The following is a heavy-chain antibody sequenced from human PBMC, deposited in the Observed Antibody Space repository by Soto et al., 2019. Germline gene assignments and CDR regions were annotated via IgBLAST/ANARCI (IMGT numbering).Heavy chain of an antibody. V-gene: IGHV3-48*03. D-gene: IGHD1-26*01. Sequence: EVQLVESGGGLVQPGGSLRLSCAASGFTFSSYEMNWVRQAPGKGLEWVSYISSSGITIYYADSVKGRFTISRDNAKNSLYLQMNSLRAEDTAVYYCASNTHLGWFDPWGQGTLVTVSS. J-gene: IGHJ5*02. CDR3: ASNTHLGWFDP. CDR2: ISSSGITI. CDR1: GFTFSSYE.